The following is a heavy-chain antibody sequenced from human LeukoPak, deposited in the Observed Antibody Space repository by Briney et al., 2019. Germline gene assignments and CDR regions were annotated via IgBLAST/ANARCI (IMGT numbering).Heavy chain of an antibody. J-gene: IGHJ4*02. D-gene: IGHD6-13*01. CDR3: AREGIAAADPEPYYFDY. CDR2: ISSNGGGT. CDR1: GFTFSSYA. V-gene: IGHV3-64*01. Sequence: GGSLRLSCAASGFTFSSYAMHWVRQAPGKGLEYVSAISSNGGGTYYANSVKGRFTISRDNSKNTLYLQMGSLRAEDMAVYYCAREGIAAADPEPYYFDYWGQGTLVTVSS.